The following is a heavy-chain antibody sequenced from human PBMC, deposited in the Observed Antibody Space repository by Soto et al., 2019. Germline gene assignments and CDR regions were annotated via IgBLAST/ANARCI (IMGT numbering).Heavy chain of an antibody. J-gene: IGHJ4*01. V-gene: IGHV3-30*18. Sequence: VGSLRLSCAASGFTFSTYGMHWVRQAPGKGLEWVAVISYDGSNKYYADSVKGRFTISRDNSKNTPYLHMKSLRAEGTAVYYCAKLXQTXQWLFSSFXDYWGHGTXVTVXS. CDR3: AKLXQTXQWLFSSFXDY. CDR1: GFTFSTYG. D-gene: IGHD3-22*01. CDR2: ISYDGSNK.